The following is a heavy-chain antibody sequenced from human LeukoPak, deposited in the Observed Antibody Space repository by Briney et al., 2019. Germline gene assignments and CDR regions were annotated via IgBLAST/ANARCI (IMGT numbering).Heavy chain of an antibody. CDR1: GYTFTGHY. CDR3: AANIAAPGTGWFDP. D-gene: IGHD6-13*01. Sequence: ASVKVSCKASGYTFTGHYMHWVRQAPGQGLEWMGWINPNSGGTNYAQKFQGRVTMTRDTSISTAYMELSGLRSDDTAVYYCAANIAAPGTGWFDPWGQGTLVTVSS. CDR2: INPNSGGT. V-gene: IGHV1-2*02. J-gene: IGHJ5*02.